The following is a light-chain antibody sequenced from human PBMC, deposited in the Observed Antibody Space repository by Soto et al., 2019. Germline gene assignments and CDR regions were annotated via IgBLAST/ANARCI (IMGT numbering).Light chain of an antibody. Sequence: QAVVTQPHSVSEAPGQRVTISCTGSSSNIGAGYEAHWYQQVPGTAPKLLIYENNNRPSGVPDRFSGSKSGTSASLAITGLQAEDEAEYYCQSYDSSLRGYVFGTGTKVTVL. CDR1: SSNIGAGYE. J-gene: IGLJ1*01. CDR2: ENN. CDR3: QSYDSSLRGYV. V-gene: IGLV1-40*01.